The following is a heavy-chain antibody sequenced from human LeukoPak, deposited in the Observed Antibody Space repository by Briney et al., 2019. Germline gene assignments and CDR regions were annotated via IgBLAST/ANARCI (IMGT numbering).Heavy chain of an antibody. J-gene: IGHJ6*03. Sequence: SETLSLTCTVSGGSISSYYWSWIRQPAGKGLEWIGRVFTTGSANYNPSLKSRVTMSVDTSKNQFSLKLSSVTAADTAVYYCVRVIGAPNYYYYMDVWGKGTTVTVSS. CDR3: VRVIGAPNYYYYMDV. CDR1: GGSISSYY. CDR2: VFTTGSA. D-gene: IGHD3-22*01. V-gene: IGHV4-4*07.